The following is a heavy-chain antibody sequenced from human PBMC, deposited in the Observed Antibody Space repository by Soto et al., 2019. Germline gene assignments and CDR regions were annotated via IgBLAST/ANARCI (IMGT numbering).Heavy chain of an antibody. CDR1: GYTFTSYG. D-gene: IGHD6-13*01. V-gene: IGHV1-18*01. CDR3: ARGPYSSRLLDY. J-gene: IGHJ4*02. CDR2: ISAYNGNT. Sequence: QVQLVQSGAEVKKPGAAVKVSCKASGYTFTSYGISWVRQAPGQGLAWMGWISAYNGNTNYAQKLQGRVTMTTDTSTSTADREMRSLRSDDTAVYYWARGPYSSRLLDYWGQGTLVTVSS.